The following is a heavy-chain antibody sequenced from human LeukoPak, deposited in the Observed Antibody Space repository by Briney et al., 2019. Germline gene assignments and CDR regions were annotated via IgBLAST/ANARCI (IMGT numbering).Heavy chain of an antibody. J-gene: IGHJ4*02. D-gene: IGHD3-3*01. CDR2: IYYSGST. CDR3: ARGSRAFLEWLLSGYYFDY. Sequence: SETLSLTCTVSGGSISSGGYYWSWIRQHPGKGLEWIGYIYYSGSTYYNPSPKSRVTISVDTSKNQFSLKLSSVTAADTAVYYCARGSRAFLEWLLSGYYFDYWGQGTLVTVSS. V-gene: IGHV4-31*03. CDR1: GGSISSGGYY.